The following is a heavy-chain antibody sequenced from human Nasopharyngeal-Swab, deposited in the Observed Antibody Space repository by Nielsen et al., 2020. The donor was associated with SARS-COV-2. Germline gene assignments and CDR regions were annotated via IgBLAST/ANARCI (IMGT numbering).Heavy chain of an antibody. Sequence: GGSLRLSCVVPGFSVSSNYMSWVRQAPGKGLEWVSVIYSGGTTYYADSVKGRFTISRDNSKNTLYLQMNGLRAEDTAVYYCARDVGTDVATTDSDAFDIWGQGTVVTVSS. CDR1: GFSVSSNY. J-gene: IGHJ3*02. D-gene: IGHD5-12*01. CDR3: ARDVGTDVATTDSDAFDI. V-gene: IGHV3-53*01. CDR2: IYSGGTT.